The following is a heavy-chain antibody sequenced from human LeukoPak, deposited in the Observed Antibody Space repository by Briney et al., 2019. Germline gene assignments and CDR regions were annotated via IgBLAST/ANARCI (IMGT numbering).Heavy chain of an antibody. V-gene: IGHV3-23*01. CDR2: ISGSGGST. CDR3: AKDSGGVLWFGDCDPGY. J-gene: IGHJ4*02. Sequence: GGSLRLSCAASGFTFSSYAMSWVRQAPGKGLEWVSAISGSGGSTYYADSVKGRFTISRDNSKNTLYLQMNSLRAEDTAVYYCAKDSGGVLWFGDCDPGYWGQGTLVTVSS. D-gene: IGHD3-10*01. CDR1: GFTFSSYA.